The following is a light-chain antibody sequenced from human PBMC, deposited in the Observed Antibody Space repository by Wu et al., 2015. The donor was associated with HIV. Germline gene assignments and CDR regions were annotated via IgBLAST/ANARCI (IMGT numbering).Light chain of an antibody. J-gene: IGKJ4*01. Sequence: IVLTQFPGTLSLSPGERATLSCRASQSVSSNLAWYQQKPGQAPRLLIYGASTRATGIPARFSGSGSGTDFTLTISRLEPEDFAVYYCQQYGSSLPVFGGGTKVEIK. CDR1: QSVSSN. V-gene: IGKV3-20*01. CDR3: QQYGSSLPV. CDR2: GAS.